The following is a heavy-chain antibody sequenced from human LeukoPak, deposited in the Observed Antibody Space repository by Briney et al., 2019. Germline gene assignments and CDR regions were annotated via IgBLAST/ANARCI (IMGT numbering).Heavy chain of an antibody. CDR1: GGSISSSSYY. J-gene: IGHJ3*02. V-gene: IGHV4-39*01. Sequence: PSETLSLTCTVSGGSISSSSYYWGWIRQPPGKGLEWIGSIYYSGSTYYNPSLKSRVTISVDTSKNQFSLKLSSVTAADTAVYYCARLGTRRGYDSSGYYFAFDIWGQGTMVTVSS. CDR2: IYYSGST. CDR3: ARLGTRRGYDSSGYYFAFDI. D-gene: IGHD3-22*01.